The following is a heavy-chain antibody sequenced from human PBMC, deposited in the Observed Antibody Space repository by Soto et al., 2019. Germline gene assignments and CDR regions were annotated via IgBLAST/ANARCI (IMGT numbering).Heavy chain of an antibody. CDR3: ARGRTRALDY. V-gene: IGHV1-18*01. CDR1: GYIFTSQG. J-gene: IGHJ4*02. Sequence: QIQLVQSGAEVKKPGASVKVSCKASGYIFTSQGISWVRQAPGQGLEWMGWISTYNGNPNYAQKLQGSVTMTTTPSTTTAFLELRSLTSDDTAVYYCARGRTRALDYWGQGTPVIVSS. D-gene: IGHD1-7*01. CDR2: ISTYNGNP.